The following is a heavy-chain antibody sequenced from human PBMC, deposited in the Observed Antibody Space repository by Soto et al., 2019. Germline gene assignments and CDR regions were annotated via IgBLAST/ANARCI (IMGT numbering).Heavy chain of an antibody. D-gene: IGHD1-26*01. CDR1: GYTFTSYG. CDR2: ISAYNANI. V-gene: IGHV1-18*01. Sequence: GASVKVSCKASGYTFTSYGISWLRQTPGQGLEWMGWISAYNANINYAQKLQGRVTMTTDTSTNTAYMELRSLRSDDTAVYFCARDRLGATGDYWGQGTRVTVSS. J-gene: IGHJ4*02. CDR3: ARDRLGATGDY.